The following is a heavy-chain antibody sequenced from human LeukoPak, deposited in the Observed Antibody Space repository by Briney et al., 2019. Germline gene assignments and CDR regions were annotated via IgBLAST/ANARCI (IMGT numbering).Heavy chain of an antibody. J-gene: IGHJ4*02. Sequence: SVKVSCKASGGTFSSYAISWVRQAPGQGLEWMGGIIPIFGTASYAQKFQGRVTITADESTSTAYMELSSLRSEDTAVYYCVLSGSLNLDHWGQGTLVTVSS. V-gene: IGHV1-69*01. CDR3: VLSGSLNLDH. CDR1: GGTFSSYA. CDR2: IIPIFGTA. D-gene: IGHD1-26*01.